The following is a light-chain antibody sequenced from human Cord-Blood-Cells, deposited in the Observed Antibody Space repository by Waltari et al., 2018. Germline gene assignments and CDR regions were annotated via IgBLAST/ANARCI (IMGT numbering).Light chain of an antibody. V-gene: IGLV2-14*01. Sequence: QSALTQPASVSGSPGQSLTIPCTGTSSDVGGYNYVSWYQQPPGKAPKLMTYDVSKRPSGVSNLFSGSKSGNTASLTISGLQAENEADYYCSSYTSSSTWVFGGGTKLTVL. CDR3: SSYTSSSTWV. CDR1: SSDVGGYNY. CDR2: DVS. J-gene: IGLJ3*02.